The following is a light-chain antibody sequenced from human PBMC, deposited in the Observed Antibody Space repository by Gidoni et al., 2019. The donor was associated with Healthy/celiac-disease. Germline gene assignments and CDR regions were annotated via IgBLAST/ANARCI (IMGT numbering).Light chain of an antibody. Sequence: EIVWTRSTATLSLSPGERANLSCRASQSVSSYLAWYQPKPGQAPRLLIYDASNRATGIPARFSGSGSGTDFTLTISSLEPEDFAVYYCQQRSNWPPFTFGQGTRLEIK. CDR1: QSVSSY. V-gene: IGKV3-11*01. J-gene: IGKJ5*01. CDR2: DAS. CDR3: QQRSNWPPFT.